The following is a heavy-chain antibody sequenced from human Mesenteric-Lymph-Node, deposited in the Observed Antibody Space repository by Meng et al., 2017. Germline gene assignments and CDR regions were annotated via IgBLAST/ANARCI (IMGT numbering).Heavy chain of an antibody. CDR2: IYYSGPT. CDR1: GASIRSGSYY. CDR3: ARVGGFTYV. J-gene: IGHJ6*02. D-gene: IGHD1-26*01. Sequence: SETLSLTCIVSGASIRSGSYYWAWIRQPPGKGLEWIGNIYYSGPTYYNPSLKSRVTLSIDTSKNQFSLMVTSVTAADTAVYYCARVGGFTYVWGQGTTVTVSS. V-gene: IGHV4-39*07.